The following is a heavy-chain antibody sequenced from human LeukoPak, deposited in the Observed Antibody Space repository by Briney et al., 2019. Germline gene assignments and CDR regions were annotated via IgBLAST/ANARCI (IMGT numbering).Heavy chain of an antibody. J-gene: IGHJ4*02. V-gene: IGHV1-69*05. CDR1: GGTFSSYA. CDR3: ARVTSSWAGFDY. Sequence: ASVKVSCKASGGTFSSYAISWVRQAPGQGLEWMGGIIPIFGTANYAQKFQGRVTITTDESTSTAYMELSRLRSDDTAVYYCARVTSSWAGFDYWGQGTLVTVSS. D-gene: IGHD6-13*01. CDR2: IIPIFGTA.